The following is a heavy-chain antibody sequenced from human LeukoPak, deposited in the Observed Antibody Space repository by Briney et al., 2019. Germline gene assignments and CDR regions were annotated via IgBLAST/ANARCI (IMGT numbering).Heavy chain of an antibody. CDR3: ARDQRLQAIIASAELDY. D-gene: IGHD2-2*02. J-gene: IGHJ4*02. CDR1: GFTFSDYY. Sequence: GGSLRLSCAASGFTFSDYYMAWIRQAPGKGLEWVSYISRTGSPIYHADSVKGRFTISRDNAKNSLYLQMNSLRAEDTAVYYCARDQRLQAIIASAELDYWGRGTLVTVSS. V-gene: IGHV3-11*04. CDR2: ISRTGSPI.